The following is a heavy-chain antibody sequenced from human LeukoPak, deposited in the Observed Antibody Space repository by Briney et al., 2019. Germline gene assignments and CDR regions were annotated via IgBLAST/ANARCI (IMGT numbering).Heavy chain of an antibody. CDR2: IKPDGSEK. D-gene: IGHD2-21*01. CDR1: GFTFNSYS. J-gene: IGHJ4*01. Sequence: PGGSLRLSCTASGFTFNSYSMTWVRQAPGMGLEWVANIKPDGSEKYYVDSVKGRFTISRDNAKNSLDLQMNSLRAEDTAVYYCARDCGMAYWGHGTLVTVSS. CDR3: ARDCGMAY. V-gene: IGHV3-7*01.